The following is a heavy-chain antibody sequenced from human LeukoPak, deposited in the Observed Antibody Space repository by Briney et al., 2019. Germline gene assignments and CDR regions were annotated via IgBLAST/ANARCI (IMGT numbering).Heavy chain of an antibody. CDR2: ISGSGGST. D-gene: IGHD3-22*01. J-gene: IGHJ4*02. CDR1: GFTFSSYA. CDR3: CGWYSHDHDRRNDY. Sequence: GGSLRLSCAASGFTFSSYAMSWVRQAPGKGLEGVSAISGSGGSTYYADSVKGRFTISRDNSKNTLYLQMNSLRAEDTAVYYCCGWYSHDHDRRNDYWGQGTLVTVSS. V-gene: IGHV3-23*01.